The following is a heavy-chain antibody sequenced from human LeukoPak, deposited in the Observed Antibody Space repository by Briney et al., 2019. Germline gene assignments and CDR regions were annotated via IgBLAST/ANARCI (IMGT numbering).Heavy chain of an antibody. Sequence: QAGGSLRLSCAASGFTFSSYGMHWVRQAPGKGLEWVAFIRYDGSNKYYADSVKGRFTISRDNSKNTVYLQMNSLRAEDTAIYYCAQDVRGGCSGADCHYWGQGTLVTVSS. D-gene: IGHD2-21*02. J-gene: IGHJ4*02. CDR2: IRYDGSNK. CDR1: GFTFSSYG. V-gene: IGHV3-30*02. CDR3: AQDVRGGCSGADCHY.